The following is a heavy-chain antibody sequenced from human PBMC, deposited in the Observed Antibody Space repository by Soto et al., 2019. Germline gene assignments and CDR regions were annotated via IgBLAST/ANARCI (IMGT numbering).Heavy chain of an antibody. J-gene: IGHJ4*02. Sequence: GPELVNRTQTLARSCTFSWFSLCGDAVCLGAIRQPPGKALYWLAVIYCEDDKRDSPSLKSRLTIAKDTSKNQVLLTRPNIEPVDTATSFCARSKNSICSFDYWGQGALVTVSS. CDR1: WFSLCGDAVC. D-gene: IGHD3-3*02. CDR2: IYCEDDK. CDR3: ARSKNSICSFDY. V-gene: IGHV2-5*02.